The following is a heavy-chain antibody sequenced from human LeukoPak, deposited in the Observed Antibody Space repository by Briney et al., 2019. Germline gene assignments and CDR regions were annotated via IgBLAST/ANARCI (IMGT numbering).Heavy chain of an antibody. CDR1: GFSLTNFA. CDR2: IIGSSGDT. Sequence: GGSLRLSCAASGFSLTNFAMSWVRQAPGKWLEWVSLIIGSSGDTFYADSVKGRFTISRDNSKNRLYLQMNSLRAEDTALYYCAKGAYDYIEMGYFDYWGQGTLVTVSS. J-gene: IGHJ4*02. V-gene: IGHV3-23*01. CDR3: AKGAYDYIEMGYFDY. D-gene: IGHD5-12*01.